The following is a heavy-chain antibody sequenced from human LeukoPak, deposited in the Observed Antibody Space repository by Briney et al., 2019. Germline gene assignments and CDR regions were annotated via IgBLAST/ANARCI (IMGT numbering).Heavy chain of an antibody. J-gene: IGHJ5*02. CDR1: GFTFSRYW. CDR2: IREDGSEK. CDR3: ARGALLRYFDP. D-gene: IGHD3-9*01. V-gene: IGHV3-7*01. Sequence: GGSLRLSCAASGFTFSRYWMNWVRQAPGKGLEWVANIREDGSEKNYVDSVMGRVTISRDNAKSSLYLRMNSLRAEDTAVYYCARGALLRYFDPWGQGTLVTVSS.